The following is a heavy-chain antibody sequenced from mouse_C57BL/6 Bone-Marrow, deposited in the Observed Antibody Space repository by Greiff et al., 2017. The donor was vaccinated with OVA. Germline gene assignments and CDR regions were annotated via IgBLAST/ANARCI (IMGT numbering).Heavy chain of an antibody. V-gene: IGHV1-50*01. CDR1: GYTFTSYW. J-gene: IGHJ3*01. CDR3: AIYYEAY. D-gene: IGHD2-4*01. CDR2: IDPSDSYT. Sequence: VQLQQPGAELVKPGASAKLSCKASGYTFTSYWMQWVKQRPGQGLEWIGEIDPSDSYTNYNQKFKGKATLTVDTSSSTAYMQLSSLTSEDSAVYYCAIYYEAYWGQGTLVTVSA.